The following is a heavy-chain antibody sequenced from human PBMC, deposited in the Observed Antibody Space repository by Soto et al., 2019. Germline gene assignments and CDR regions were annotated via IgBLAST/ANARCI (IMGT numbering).Heavy chain of an antibody. Sequence: QVQLVESGGGVVQPGRSLRLSCAASGFTFSSYAMHWVRQAPGKGLEWVAVISYDGSDKYYADSVKGRFTICRDNSKNTKYLLNYSLTAEYTSVYYCAKAQGELSPEIYDYWGQGTLITVSS. CDR3: AKAQGELSPEIYDY. CDR1: GFTFSSYA. V-gene: IGHV3-30*18. J-gene: IGHJ4*02. CDR2: ISYDGSDK. D-gene: IGHD3-16*02.